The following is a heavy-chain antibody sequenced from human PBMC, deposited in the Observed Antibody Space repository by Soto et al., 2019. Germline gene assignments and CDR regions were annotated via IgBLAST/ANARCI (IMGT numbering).Heavy chain of an antibody. Sequence: SETLSLTCTVSGVSVSSGSYYWSWIRQPPGKGLEWIGYIYYSGSTNYNPSLKSRVTISVDTSKNQFSLKLSSVTAADTAVYYCARVLHCTAMVLPWNSSGYYYFDYWGQGTLVTVSS. CDR3: ARVLHCTAMVLPWNSSGYYYFDY. V-gene: IGHV4-61*01. J-gene: IGHJ4*02. CDR1: GVSVSSGSYY. D-gene: IGHD3-22*01. CDR2: IYYSGST.